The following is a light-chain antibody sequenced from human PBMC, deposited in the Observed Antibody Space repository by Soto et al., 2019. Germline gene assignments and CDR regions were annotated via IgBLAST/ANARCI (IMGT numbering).Light chain of an antibody. J-gene: IGLJ2*01. CDR1: SSDVGGYNY. CDR2: EVS. Sequence: QSALTQPASVSGSPGQSITISCTGTSSDVGGYNYVSWYQQHPVKAPKLMIYEVSNRPSGVSNRFSGSKSGDTASLTISGLQAEDVADYYCSSYRSNSRVVFGGGTKLTVL. CDR3: SSYRSNSRVV. V-gene: IGLV2-14*01.